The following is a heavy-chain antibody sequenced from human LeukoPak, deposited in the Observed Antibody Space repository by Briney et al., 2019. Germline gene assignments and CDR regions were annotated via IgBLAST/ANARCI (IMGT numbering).Heavy chain of an antibody. CDR3: ARPGYSSSSGYMDV. V-gene: IGHV4-39*01. CDR2: IYYSGST. CDR1: GGSISSSSYY. D-gene: IGHD6-6*01. Sequence: SETLSPTCTVSGGSISSSSYYWGWIRQPPGKGLEWIGSIYYSGSTYYNPSLKSRVTISVDTSKNQFSLKLSSVTAADTAVYYCARPGYSSSSGYMDVWGKGTTVTVSS. J-gene: IGHJ6*03.